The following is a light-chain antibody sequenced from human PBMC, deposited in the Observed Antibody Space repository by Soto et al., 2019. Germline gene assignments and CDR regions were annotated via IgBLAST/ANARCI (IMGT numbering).Light chain of an antibody. Sequence: EIVLTQSPGTLSLSPGERATLSCRASQSVGSSQLAWHQQKPGQAPRLLIYGASSRATGIPDMFSGSGSGTDFTLTISRLEPEDFAVYYCQQYASSPRTFGQGTKVEIK. V-gene: IGKV3-20*01. CDR3: QQYASSPRT. J-gene: IGKJ1*01. CDR2: GAS. CDR1: QSVGSSQ.